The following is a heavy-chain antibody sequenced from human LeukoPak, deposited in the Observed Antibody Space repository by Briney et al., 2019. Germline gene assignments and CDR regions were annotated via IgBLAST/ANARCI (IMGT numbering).Heavy chain of an antibody. Sequence: GESPKISCKGSGYRFTDFWIGWVRQMPGKGLEWMGIIYPGDSDTRYSPSFQGQVTISVDKSISTAYLQWASLRASDTAVYYCARHDSTVVSAQDYWGQGTLITVSS. CDR3: ARHDSTVVSAQDY. V-gene: IGHV5-51*01. J-gene: IGHJ4*02. D-gene: IGHD4-23*01. CDR1: GYRFTDFW. CDR2: IYPGDSDT.